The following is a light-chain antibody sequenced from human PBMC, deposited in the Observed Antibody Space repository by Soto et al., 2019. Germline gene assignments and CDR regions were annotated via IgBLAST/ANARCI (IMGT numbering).Light chain of an antibody. J-gene: IGKJ1*01. CDR3: QQRSNLPET. CDR1: QSVSSC. CDR2: GAS. Sequence: SLATLPVPPEERATLSCMASQSVSSCLAWYQQKPGQAPRLLIYGASTWASGIPARFSGSGSGTDFTLTISSLQPEDFAVYYCQQRSNLPETFGQGTKVDIK. V-gene: IGKV3-11*01.